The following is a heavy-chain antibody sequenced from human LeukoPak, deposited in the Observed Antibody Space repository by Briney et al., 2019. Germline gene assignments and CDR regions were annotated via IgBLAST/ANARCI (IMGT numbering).Heavy chain of an antibody. J-gene: IGHJ5*02. CDR1: GFTFSGYA. Sequence: GGSLRLPSAASGFTFSGYAMTWVRQAPGKGLEWVSAVGSGGFTTNYADSVEGWFTISRDNSKNMLYLQMNSLRVEDTAVYYCAKYVVDSRRWFDPWGQGTLVIVSS. CDR3: AKYVVDSRRWFDP. CDR2: VGSGGFTT. V-gene: IGHV3-23*01. D-gene: IGHD3-22*01.